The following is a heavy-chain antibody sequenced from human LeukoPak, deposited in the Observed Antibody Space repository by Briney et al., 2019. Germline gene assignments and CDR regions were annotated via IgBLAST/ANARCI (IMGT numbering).Heavy chain of an antibody. Sequence: ASVKVSCKASGYTFTGYYMHWVRQAPGQGLEWMGWINPNSGGTNYAQKFQGRVTMTRDTSISTAYMELSRLRSDDTAVYYCASLNYYDSSGYSPGGDYWGQGTLVTVSS. D-gene: IGHD3-22*01. J-gene: IGHJ4*02. V-gene: IGHV1-2*02. CDR2: INPNSGGT. CDR1: GYTFTGYY. CDR3: ASLNYYDSSGYSPGGDY.